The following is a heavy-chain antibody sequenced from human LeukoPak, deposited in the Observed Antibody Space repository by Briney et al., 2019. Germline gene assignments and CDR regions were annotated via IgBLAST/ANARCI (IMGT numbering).Heavy chain of an antibody. J-gene: IGHJ3*02. D-gene: IGHD2-2*01. V-gene: IGHV1-2*02. CDR1: GYTFTGYY. CDR3: ARERCSSTSCYEDAFDI. Sequence: ASVKVSCKASGYTFTGYYMHWVRQAPGQGLDWMGWINPNSGGTNYAQKFQGRVTMTRDTSISTAYMELSRLRSDDTAVYYCARERCSSTSCYEDAFDIWGQGTMVTVSS. CDR2: INPNSGGT.